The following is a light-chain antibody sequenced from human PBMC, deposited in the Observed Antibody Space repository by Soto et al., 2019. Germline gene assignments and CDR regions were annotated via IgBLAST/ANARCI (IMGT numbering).Light chain of an antibody. J-gene: IGKJ1*01. V-gene: IGKV1-5*01. CDR3: QQYHNYPRT. CDR1: ESIRTW. Sequence: DIQMTQSPSTLSASIGDRVTITCRASESIRTWLAWYQHKPGKAPKFLIYDASSLESGVPSRFSGSGSGTEFTLTISNLQPDDFATYFCQQYHNYPRTFGQGTRWIS. CDR2: DAS.